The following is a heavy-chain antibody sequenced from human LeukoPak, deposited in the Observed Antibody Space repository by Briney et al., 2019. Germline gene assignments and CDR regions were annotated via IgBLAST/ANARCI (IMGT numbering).Heavy chain of an antibody. Sequence: GESLKISCKASGYSFTTYSIAWVRQMPGKGLEWMGILYPGDSDSKYSPSFQGQVTLSADKSISTAYLEWSSLKASDTAIYYCARAIAYSTAWTQLVFDYWGQGTLVTVSS. D-gene: IGHD6-13*01. CDR1: GYSFTTYS. CDR2: LYPGDSDS. J-gene: IGHJ4*02. CDR3: ARAIAYSTAWTQLVFDY. V-gene: IGHV5-51*01.